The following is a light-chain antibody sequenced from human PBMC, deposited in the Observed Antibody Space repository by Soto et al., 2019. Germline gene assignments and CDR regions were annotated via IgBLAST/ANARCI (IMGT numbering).Light chain of an antibody. CDR2: DVS. V-gene: IGLV2-14*01. CDR1: SSDVGGYNY. J-gene: IGLJ1*01. CDR3: SSYTSSSSSYV. Sequence: QSVLTQPASVSGSPGQSITISCTGTSSDVGGYNYVSWYQQHPGKAPKLMIYDVSNRPSGVSNRFSGSKSGNTASLTISGLQAEDDADYYCSSYTSSSSSYVFGTGTEVT.